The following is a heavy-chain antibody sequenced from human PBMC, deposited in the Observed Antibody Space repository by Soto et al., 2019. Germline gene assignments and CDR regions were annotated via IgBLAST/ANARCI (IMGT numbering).Heavy chain of an antibody. V-gene: IGHV1-46*03. D-gene: IGHD2-2*01. J-gene: IGHJ4*02. CDR3: ARAGSRYCSRTSCWFFDY. CDR1: GYTFTSYG. Sequence: APVKVSCKASGYTFTSYGISWARQAPGQGLEWMGIINPSGGSTSYAQKFQGRVTMTRDTSTSTVYMELSSLRSEDTAVYYCARAGSRYCSRTSCWFFDYWGQGTLVTVSS. CDR2: INPSGGST.